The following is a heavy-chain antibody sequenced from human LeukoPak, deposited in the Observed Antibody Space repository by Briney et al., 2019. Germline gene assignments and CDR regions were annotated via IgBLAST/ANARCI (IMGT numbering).Heavy chain of an antibody. CDR1: GFTFSDYY. CDR3: AKGHTYGMI. J-gene: IGHJ4*02. D-gene: IGHD3-10*01. V-gene: IGHV3-11*01. Sequence: GGSLRPSCATSGFTFSDYYMSWIRQTPGKGLEWVAYISPGGTTMEYAKSVKGRFTISRDNAKDSLYLQMNSLEAEDTAVYYCAKGHTYGMIWGQGTLVSVSS. CDR2: ISPGGTTM.